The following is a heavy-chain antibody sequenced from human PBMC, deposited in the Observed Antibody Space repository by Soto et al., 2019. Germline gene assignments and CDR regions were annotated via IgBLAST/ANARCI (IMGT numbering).Heavy chain of an antibody. D-gene: IGHD3-10*01. J-gene: IGHJ6*04. CDR1: GFSFNNYD. CDR2: ISTTSSYI. CDR3: TRGLPRILLVRGPVDV. V-gene: IGHV3-21*06. Sequence: EVQLVESGGGLVKPGGSLRLSCAASGFSFNNYDMNWVRQAPGKGLEWVSYISTTSSYIYYAESVKGRFTLSRDNAKNSLFLQMNSLTAEHTALYYCTRGLPRILLVRGPVDVWGKGTMVTVSS.